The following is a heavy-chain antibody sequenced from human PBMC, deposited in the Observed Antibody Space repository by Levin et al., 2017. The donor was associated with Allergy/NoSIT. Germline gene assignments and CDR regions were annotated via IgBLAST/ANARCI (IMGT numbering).Heavy chain of an antibody. CDR1: GDSISTSNYY. V-gene: IGHV4-39*01. CDR3: ARHARGYCKSSSCHTDY. CDR2: IYYSGSS. J-gene: IGHJ4*02. Sequence: ESLKISCPVSGDSISTSNYYWGWLRQPPGKGLEWIGTIYYSGSSYYNPSLKSRVTMSVDTSKNQFSLNLNSVTAADTAIYYCARHARGYCKSSSCHTDYWGQGTLVTVSS. D-gene: IGHD2-2*02.